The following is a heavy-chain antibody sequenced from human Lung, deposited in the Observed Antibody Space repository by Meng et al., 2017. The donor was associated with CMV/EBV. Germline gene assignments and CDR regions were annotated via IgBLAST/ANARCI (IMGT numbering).Heavy chain of an antibody. CDR3: AKDEAVYAISPFDY. D-gene: IGHD3-9*01. CDR1: GFTFSSYV. CDR2: ISGSGGIT. Sequence: GESLKISCAASGFTFSSYVMSWVRQAPGKGLEWVSAISGSGGITYYADSVKGRFTISRDNSKYTLYLEINSLRTEDTAEYNCAKDEAVYAISPFDYWGQGXLVTFSS. V-gene: IGHV3-23*01. J-gene: IGHJ4*02.